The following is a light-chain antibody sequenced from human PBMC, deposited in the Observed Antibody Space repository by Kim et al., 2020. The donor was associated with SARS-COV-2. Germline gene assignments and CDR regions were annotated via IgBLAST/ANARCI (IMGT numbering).Light chain of an antibody. CDR1: KLGNKY. V-gene: IGLV3-1*01. J-gene: IGLJ1*01. Sequence: VSPEQTASITCSGDKLGNKYACWYQQKPGQSPVLVIYQDSKRPSGIPERVSGSNSGNTATLTISGTQAMDEADYYCQAWDSSTYVFGTGTKVTVL. CDR3: QAWDSSTYV. CDR2: QDS.